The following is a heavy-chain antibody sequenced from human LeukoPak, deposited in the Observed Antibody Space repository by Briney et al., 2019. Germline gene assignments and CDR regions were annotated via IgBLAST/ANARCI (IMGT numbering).Heavy chain of an antibody. CDR1: GGSISSYY. Sequence: PSETLSLTCTVSGGSISSYYWSWIRQPPGKGLECIGYINHSGSTNYTPSLKSRVTISVDTSKNQFSLKLSSVTAADTAVYYCARHSAWIVATIGEGFDYWGQGTLVTVSS. CDR3: ARHSAWIVATIGEGFDY. D-gene: IGHD5-12*01. J-gene: IGHJ4*02. CDR2: INHSGST. V-gene: IGHV4-59*08.